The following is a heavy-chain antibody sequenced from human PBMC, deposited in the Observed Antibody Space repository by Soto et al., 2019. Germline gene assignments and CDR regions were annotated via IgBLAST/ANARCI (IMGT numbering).Heavy chain of an antibody. CDR2: FDPEDGET. Sequence: ASVKVSWKVSGYTLTELSMHWVRQAPGKGLEWMGGFDPEDGETIYAQKFQGRVTMTEDTSTDTAYMELSSLRSEDTAVYYCATSHTLGTFINGFDPWGKGTLVTVSS. D-gene: IGHD6-13*01. CDR1: GYTLTELS. J-gene: IGHJ5*02. V-gene: IGHV1-24*01. CDR3: ATSHTLGTFINGFDP.